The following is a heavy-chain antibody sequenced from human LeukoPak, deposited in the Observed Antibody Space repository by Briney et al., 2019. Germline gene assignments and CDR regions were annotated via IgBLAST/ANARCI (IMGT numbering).Heavy chain of an antibody. CDR2: IRLSDGCT. D-gene: IGHD1-26*01. V-gene: IGHV3-23*01. CDR1: GFTFDNYA. J-gene: IGHJ4*02. CDR3: ARVAGSYSIRPFDF. Sequence: GGSLRLSCAASGFTFDNYAMTWVRQAPGKGLEWVSAIRLSDGCTYYADSVQGRFIISRDTSKNTVSLQMNSLTGDDTALYYCARVAGSYSIRPFDFWGQGTVVIVSS.